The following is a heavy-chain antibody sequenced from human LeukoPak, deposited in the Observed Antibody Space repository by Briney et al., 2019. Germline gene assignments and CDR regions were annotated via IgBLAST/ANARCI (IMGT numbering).Heavy chain of an antibody. V-gene: IGHV1-18*01. D-gene: IGHD3-22*01. CDR3: AREGGSSGFLPYYYYYYMDV. Sequence: ASVKVSCTASGYTFTSYGISWVRQAPGQGLEWMGWISAYNGNTNYAQKLQGRVTMTTDTSTSTAYMELRSLRSDDTAVYYCAREGGSSGFLPYYYYYYMDVWGKGTTVTVSS. CDR1: GYTFTSYG. J-gene: IGHJ6*03. CDR2: ISAYNGNT.